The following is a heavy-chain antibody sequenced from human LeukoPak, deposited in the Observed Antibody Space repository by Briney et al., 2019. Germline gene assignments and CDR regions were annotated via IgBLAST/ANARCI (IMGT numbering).Heavy chain of an antibody. CDR1: GYTFTGYY. J-gene: IGHJ4*02. V-gene: IGHV1-8*02. Sequence: ASVKVSCKASGYTFTGYYMHWVRQATGQGLEWMGWMNPNSGNTGYAQKFQGRVTMTRNTSISTAYMELSSLRSEDTAVYYCARGCCSSTSCYIWYYYGSGSCSFDYWGQGTLVTVSS. D-gene: IGHD2-2*02. CDR2: MNPNSGNT. CDR3: ARGCCSSTSCYIWYYYGSGSCSFDY.